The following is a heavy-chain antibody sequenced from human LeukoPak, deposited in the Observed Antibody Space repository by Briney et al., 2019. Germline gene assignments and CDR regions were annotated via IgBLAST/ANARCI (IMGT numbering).Heavy chain of an antibody. J-gene: IGHJ6*02. Sequence: GGSPRLSCAASGFTFSSYSMNWVRQAPGKGLEWVSYISSSSTIYYADSVKGRFTISRDNAKNTLYLQMNSLRGEDTAVYYCARDGYDSSGYRMGADYYYGMDVWGQGTTVTVSS. CDR2: ISSSSTI. V-gene: IGHV3-48*01. D-gene: IGHD3-22*01. CDR1: GFTFSSYS. CDR3: ARDGYDSSGYRMGADYYYGMDV.